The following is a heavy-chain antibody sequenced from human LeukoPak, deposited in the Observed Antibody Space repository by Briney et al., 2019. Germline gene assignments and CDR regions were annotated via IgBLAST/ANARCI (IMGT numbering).Heavy chain of an antibody. J-gene: IGHJ6*03. Sequence: GGSLRLSCGASGFTFSSYGIHWVRQAPGKGLEWVANIKQDGSEKYYVDSVKGRFTISRDNAKNSLYLQMNSLRAEDTAVYYCARDVSDGGYYYYYMDVWGKGTTVTVSS. D-gene: IGHD2/OR15-2a*01. CDR3: ARDVSDGGYYYYYMDV. CDR1: GFTFSSYG. CDR2: IKQDGSEK. V-gene: IGHV3-7*01.